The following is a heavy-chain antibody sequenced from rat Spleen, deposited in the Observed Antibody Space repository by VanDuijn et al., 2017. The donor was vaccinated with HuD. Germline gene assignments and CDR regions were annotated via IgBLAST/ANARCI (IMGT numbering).Heavy chain of an antibody. V-gene: IGHV5-31*01. CDR1: GFTFKNYW. J-gene: IGHJ4*01. CDR2: ISYEGTAN. CDR3: ARGLYSSYSYGVMDA. D-gene: IGHD1-2*01. Sequence: EVQLVESGGGLVQPGGSLRLSCVASGFTFKNYWMTWIRQAPGKGLEWVASISYEGTANYYRDSVKGRFTIYRDNSKNTLYLQMDSLRSEDTATYYGARGLYSSYSYGVMDAWGQGASVTVSS.